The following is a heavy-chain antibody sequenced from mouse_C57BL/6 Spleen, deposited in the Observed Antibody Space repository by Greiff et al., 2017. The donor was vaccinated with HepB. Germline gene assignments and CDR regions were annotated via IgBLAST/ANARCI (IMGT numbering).Heavy chain of an antibody. V-gene: IGHV1-59*01. J-gene: IGHJ1*03. Sequence: QVQLQQPGAELVRPGTSVKLSCKASGYTFTSYWMHWVKQRPGQGLEWIGEIDPSDSYTNYNQKFKGKATLTVDTSSSTAYMQLSSLTSEDSAVYYCARENSYGSSYVEYFDVWGTGTTVTVSS. CDR3: ARENSYGSSYVEYFDV. CDR1: GYTFTSYW. CDR2: IDPSDSYT. D-gene: IGHD1-1*01.